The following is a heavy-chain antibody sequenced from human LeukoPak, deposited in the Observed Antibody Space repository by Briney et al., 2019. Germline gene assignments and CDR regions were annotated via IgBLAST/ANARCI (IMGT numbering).Heavy chain of an antibody. D-gene: IGHD2-2*01. CDR3: ARGLGVVPGVHYYYMDV. J-gene: IGHJ6*03. CDR2: MNPNSGNT. Sequence: GASVKVSCKASGYTFTSYDINWVRQATGQGLEWMGWMNPNSGNTGYAQKFQGRVTMTRNTSISTAYMELSSLRSEDTAVYYCARGLGVVPGVHYYYMDVWGKGTTVTVSS. V-gene: IGHV1-8*01. CDR1: GYTFTSYD.